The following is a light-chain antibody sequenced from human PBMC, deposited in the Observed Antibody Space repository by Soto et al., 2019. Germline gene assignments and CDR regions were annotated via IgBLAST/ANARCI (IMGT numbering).Light chain of an antibody. J-gene: IGKJ5*01. CDR1: QRLVFSEGNTY. CDR3: MQGTHWPIT. Sequence: DGVMTKSPLSLRVSLGQPPSIAFSSIQRLVFSEGNTYWNWFQQRPGLSPRRLIYRVSNRDSVDPDRFSGSGSGTDFSQKTSRVEAEDVGVYYCMQGTHWPITFGQGTRLEIK. V-gene: IGKV2-30*01. CDR2: RVS.